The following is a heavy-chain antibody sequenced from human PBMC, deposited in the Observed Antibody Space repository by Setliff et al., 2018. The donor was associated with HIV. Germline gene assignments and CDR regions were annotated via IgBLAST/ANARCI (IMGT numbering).Heavy chain of an antibody. V-gene: IGHV3-49*04. CDR1: GFTFGDYA. CDR3: AREYGPVDARLLYYYMDV. Sequence: GESLKISCTASGFTFGDYAMSWVRQAPGKGLEWVGFIRSKAYGGTAKYAASVKGRFTISRDDSESTAYLQKDSLKIEDTGRYYCAREYGPVDARLLYYYMDVWGKGTTVTVSS. D-gene: IGHD2-15*01. CDR2: IRSKAYGGTA. J-gene: IGHJ6*03.